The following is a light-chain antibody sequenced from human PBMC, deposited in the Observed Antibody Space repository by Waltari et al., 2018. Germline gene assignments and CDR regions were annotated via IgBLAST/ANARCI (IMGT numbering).Light chain of an antibody. CDR2: GKA. CDR3: HSRNGRNNEVV. Sequence: SSELTQGPAVSVALGPTVKITCQGARPRTSYASWYQLKPGQAPVLVRFGKAKRPSGIPDRFSGYSSGTTSSLTITGAQAEDEADYYCHSRNGRNNEVVFGGGTKLTVL. J-gene: IGLJ3*02. V-gene: IGLV3-19*01. CDR1: RPRTSY.